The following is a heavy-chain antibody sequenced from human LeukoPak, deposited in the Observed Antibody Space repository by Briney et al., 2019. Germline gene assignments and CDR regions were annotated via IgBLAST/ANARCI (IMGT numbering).Heavy chain of an antibody. V-gene: IGHV6-1*01. Sequence: SQTLSLTCAISGDSVSSNSAAWNWIRQSPSRGLEWLGRTYYRSKWYNDYAVSVKSRITINPDTSKNQFSLQLNSVTPEDTAVYYCARDSSRAPVGATGFGYWGWFDPWGQGTLVTVSS. CDR2: TYYRSKWYN. CDR1: GDSVSSNSAA. CDR3: ARDSSRAPVGATGFGYWGWFDP. D-gene: IGHD1-26*01. J-gene: IGHJ5*02.